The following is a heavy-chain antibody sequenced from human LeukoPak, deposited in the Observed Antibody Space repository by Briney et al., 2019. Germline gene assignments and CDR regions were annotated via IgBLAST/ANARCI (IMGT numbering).Heavy chain of an antibody. CDR1: GGSISSSNW. V-gene: IGHV4-4*02. Sequence: SGTLSLTCAVSGGSISSSNWWSWVRQPPGKGLEWIGEINHSGSTNYNPSLKSRVTISVDTSKNQFSLKLSSVTAADTAVYYCARTKSVVVPAARRGWFDPWGQGTLVTVSS. CDR3: ARTKSVVVPAARRGWFDP. CDR2: INHSGST. J-gene: IGHJ5*02. D-gene: IGHD2-2*01.